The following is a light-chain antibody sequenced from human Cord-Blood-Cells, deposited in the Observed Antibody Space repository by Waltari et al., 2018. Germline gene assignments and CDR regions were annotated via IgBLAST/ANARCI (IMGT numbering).Light chain of an antibody. J-gene: IGLJ3*02. CDR1: SSAVGGYNY. CDR2: DVS. V-gene: IGLV2-14*03. Sequence: QSALTQPASVSGSPGQSITISCPGTSSAVGGYNYVSWYQQHPGKAPNLMIYDVSNRPSGFSNRFSGSKSANTASLTISGLQAEDEADYYCSSYTSSSTWVFGGGTKLTVL. CDR3: SSYTSSSTWV.